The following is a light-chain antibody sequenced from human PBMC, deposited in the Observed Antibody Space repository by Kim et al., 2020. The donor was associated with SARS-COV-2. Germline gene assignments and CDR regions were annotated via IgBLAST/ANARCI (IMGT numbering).Light chain of an antibody. CDR2: QDS. V-gene: IGLV3-1*01. Sequence: SYELTQPPSVSVSPGQTASITCSGDKLGDKYACWYQQKPGQSPVLVIYQDSKRPSGIPERFSGSNSGNTATLTISGTQAMDEADDYCQAWDSSWVFGGGT. CDR1: KLGDKY. J-gene: IGLJ3*02. CDR3: QAWDSSWV.